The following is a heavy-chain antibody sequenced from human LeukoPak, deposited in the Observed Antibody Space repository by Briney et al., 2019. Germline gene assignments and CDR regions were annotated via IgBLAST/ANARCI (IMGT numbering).Heavy chain of an antibody. CDR1: GFTFSSYW. CDR2: IKQDGSEK. D-gene: IGHD3-22*01. CDR3: AGSDTIGYLPREWDYWYFDR. V-gene: IGHV3-7*01. Sequence: GGSLRLSCAASGFTFSSYWMNWVRQAPGKGLEWVANIKQDGSEKYDVDSVKGRFTISRDNAKNSLYLQLNSLRAEDTAVYYCAGSDTIGYLPREWDYWYFDRWGRGTLVTVSS. J-gene: IGHJ2*01.